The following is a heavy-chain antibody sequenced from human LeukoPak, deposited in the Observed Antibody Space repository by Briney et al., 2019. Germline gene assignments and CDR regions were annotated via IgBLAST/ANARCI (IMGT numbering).Heavy chain of an antibody. CDR3: ARRTGGDYYYMDV. CDR2: IYHSGST. J-gene: IGHJ6*03. CDR1: GYSISSGYY. Sequence: KSSETLSLTCTVSGYSISSGYYWGWIRQPPGKGLEWIGSIYHSGSTYYNPSLKSQVTISVDTSKNQFSLKLSSVTAADTAVYYCARRTGGDYYYMDVWGKGTTVTVSS. V-gene: IGHV4-38-2*02. D-gene: IGHD3-16*01.